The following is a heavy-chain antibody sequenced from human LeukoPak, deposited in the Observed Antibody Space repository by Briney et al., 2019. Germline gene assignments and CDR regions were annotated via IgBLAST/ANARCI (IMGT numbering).Heavy chain of an antibody. J-gene: IGHJ4*02. CDR3: ARGVTMIRGVPFFDF. D-gene: IGHD3-10*01. V-gene: IGHV3-21*01. Sequence: GGSLRLSCAASGFTFSSYNMNWVRQAPGKGLEWVSSISSSSSYIYYADSVKGRFTISRDNAKNSLYLQMNSLRAEDTAVYYCARGVTMIRGVPFFDFWGQGTLVTVSS. CDR1: GFTFSSYN. CDR2: ISSSSSYI.